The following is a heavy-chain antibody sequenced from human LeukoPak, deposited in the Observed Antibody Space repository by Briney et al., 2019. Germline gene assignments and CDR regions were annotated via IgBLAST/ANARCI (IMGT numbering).Heavy chain of an antibody. CDR3: AKDSTTPLDY. CDR1: GFTLSEYG. J-gene: IGHJ4*02. Sequence: PGGSLRLSCAASGFTLSEYGMHWVRQAPGKGLEWVAFIRYDGSNKYYADSVKGRFTISRDNSKNTLYLQMNSLRAEDTAVHYCAKDSTTPLDYWGQGTLVTVSS. D-gene: IGHD4-17*01. V-gene: IGHV3-30*02. CDR2: IRYDGSNK.